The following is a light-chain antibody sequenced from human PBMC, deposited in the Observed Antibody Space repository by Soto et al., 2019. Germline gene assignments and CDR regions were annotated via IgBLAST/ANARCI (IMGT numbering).Light chain of an antibody. V-gene: IGKV1-5*01. CDR3: QHYNSYPIT. CDR2: DAS. CDR1: QSISSW. J-gene: IGKJ5*01. Sequence: DIQMTQSPSSVSASVGDRFTITCRASQSISSWLAWYQQKPGKAPKLLIYDASSLESGVPSRFSGSGSGTEFTLTISSLQPDDFATYYCQHYNSYPITFGQGTRLEIK.